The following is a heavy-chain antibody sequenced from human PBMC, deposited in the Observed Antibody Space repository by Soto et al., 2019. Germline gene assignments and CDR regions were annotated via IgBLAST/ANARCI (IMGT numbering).Heavy chain of an antibody. Sequence: VLLQQSGAEAREPGGVVKMSCAVSGITFSDLHMHWVKQAPGKGLEWVGLVEVENDDRLYAEKYRGRLNINTDTSRHTSYRELTRLPSDDTAIYFCAAVRGSLGSLSFEYWGPGTPVTVSA. CDR1: GITFSDLH. V-gene: IGHV1-69-2*01. CDR2: VEVENDDR. CDR3: AAVRGSLGSLSFEY. D-gene: IGHD1-26*01. J-gene: IGHJ4*02.